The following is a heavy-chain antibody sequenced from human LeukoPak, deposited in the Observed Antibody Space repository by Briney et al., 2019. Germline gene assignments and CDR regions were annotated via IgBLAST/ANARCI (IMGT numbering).Heavy chain of an antibody. CDR2: IGSDGGGI. J-gene: IGHJ4*02. Sequence: GGSLRLSCAASGFSFSNYAMTWVRQAPGKGLEWVSVIGSDGGGIQYADSVKGRFSISRDNSKNTLYLQMNSLRVEDAAVYYCAKYAPPTTVVTRFFDYWGQGTLVTVSS. CDR1: GFSFSNYA. D-gene: IGHD4-23*01. CDR3: AKYAPPTTVVTRFFDY. V-gene: IGHV3-23*01.